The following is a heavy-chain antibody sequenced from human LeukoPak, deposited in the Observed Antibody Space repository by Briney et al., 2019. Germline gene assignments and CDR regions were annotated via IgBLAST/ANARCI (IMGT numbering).Heavy chain of an antibody. D-gene: IGHD3-10*01. J-gene: IGHJ5*02. Sequence: SETLSLTCSVSTGSFTSSVYYWGWIRQPPGKGLEWIGSFSYSGTAYYNPSLKSRVTVSVDTSKVQFSLKLRSVTAADTAVYYCARDYYYGSGNYYNDGWFDPWGQGTLVTVSS. V-gene: IGHV4-39*07. CDR3: ARDYYYGSGNYYNDGWFDP. CDR2: FSYSGTA. CDR1: TGSFTSSVYY.